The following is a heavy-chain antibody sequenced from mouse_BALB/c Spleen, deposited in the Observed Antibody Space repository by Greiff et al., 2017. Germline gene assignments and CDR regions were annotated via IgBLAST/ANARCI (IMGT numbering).Heavy chain of an antibody. CDR3: ARLPSPSGYYFDY. J-gene: IGHJ2*01. Sequence: EVQVVESGGDLVKPGGSLKLSCAASGFTFSSYGMSWVRQTPDKRLEWVATISSGGSYTYYPDSVKGRFTISRDNAKNTLYLQMSSLKSEDTAMYYCARLPSPSGYYFDYWGQGTTLTVSS. CDR1: GFTFSSYG. CDR2: ISSGGSYT. V-gene: IGHV5-6*01. D-gene: IGHD2-10*02.